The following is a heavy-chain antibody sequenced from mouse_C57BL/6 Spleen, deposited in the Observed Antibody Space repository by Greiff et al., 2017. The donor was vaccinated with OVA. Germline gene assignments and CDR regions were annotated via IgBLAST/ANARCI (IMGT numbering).Heavy chain of an antibody. CDR3: ARCSDYDGGFAY. V-gene: IGHV1-80*01. D-gene: IGHD2-4*01. Sequence: QVQLKESGAELVKPGASVKISCKASGYAFSSYWMNWVKQRPGKGLEWIGQIYPGDGDTNYNGKFKGKATLTADKSSSTAYMQLSSLTSEDSAVYFCARCSDYDGGFAYWGQGTLVTVSA. CDR1: GYAFSSYW. J-gene: IGHJ3*01. CDR2: IYPGDGDT.